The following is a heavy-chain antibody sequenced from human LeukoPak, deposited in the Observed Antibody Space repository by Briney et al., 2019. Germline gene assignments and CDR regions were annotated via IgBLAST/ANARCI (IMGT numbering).Heavy chain of an antibody. CDR2: IKEDGSDK. Sequence: GGSLRLSCAVSGFTFSNYWMSWVRQAPGKGLEWVANIKEDGSDKYYVDSVKGRFTISRDNAKNSLYLQMNSLRAEDTAVYYCARDGGYSYVLGYWGQGTLVTVSS. V-gene: IGHV3-7*01. D-gene: IGHD5-18*01. CDR3: ARDGGYSYVLGY. J-gene: IGHJ4*02. CDR1: GFTFSNYW.